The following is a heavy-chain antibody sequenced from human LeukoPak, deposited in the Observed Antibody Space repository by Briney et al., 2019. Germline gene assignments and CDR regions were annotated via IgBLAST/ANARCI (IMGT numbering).Heavy chain of an antibody. J-gene: IGHJ6*03. V-gene: IGHV4-39*07. CDR1: GGGLSYY. CDR2: IFYSGNT. Sequence: SETLSLTCTVSGGGLSYYWGWIRQAPGKGLEWIGTIFYSGNTYYNPSLKSRVTMSIDTSKKQFSLKLSSVTAADTAVYYCAREPNYYYYYMDVWGKGTTVTVSS. CDR3: AREPNYYYYYMDV.